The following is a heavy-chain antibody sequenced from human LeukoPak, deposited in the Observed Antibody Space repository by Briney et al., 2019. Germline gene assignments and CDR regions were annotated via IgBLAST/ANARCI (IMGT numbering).Heavy chain of an antibody. Sequence: PGGSLRLSCAASGFTFSSYWMSWVRQAPGKGLEWVANIKQDGSEKYYVDSVKGRFTISRDNAKNSLYLQMNSLRAEDTAVYYCARGPGRQQLVRGYFQHWGQGTLVTVSS. CDR3: ARGPGRQQLVRGYFQH. CDR2: IKQDGSEK. V-gene: IGHV3-7*01. CDR1: GFTFSSYW. J-gene: IGHJ1*01. D-gene: IGHD6-13*01.